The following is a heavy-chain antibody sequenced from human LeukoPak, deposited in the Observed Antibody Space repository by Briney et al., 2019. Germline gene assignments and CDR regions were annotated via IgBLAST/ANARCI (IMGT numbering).Heavy chain of an antibody. Sequence: SETLSLTCTVSGGSISSYYWSWIRQPPGKGLEWIGYIYYSGSTYYNPSLKSRVTISVDTSKNQFSLKLSSVTAADTAVYYCARLGWELAIDYWGQGTLVTVSS. D-gene: IGHD1-26*01. V-gene: IGHV4-59*08. CDR1: GGSISSYY. CDR3: ARLGWELAIDY. J-gene: IGHJ4*02. CDR2: IYYSGST.